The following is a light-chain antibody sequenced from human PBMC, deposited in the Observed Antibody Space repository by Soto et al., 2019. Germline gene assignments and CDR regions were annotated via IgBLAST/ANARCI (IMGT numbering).Light chain of an antibody. CDR1: SGSVSTSYY. J-gene: IGLJ1*01. Sequence: QTVVTQGPSFSVSPGGTVTLTCGLSSGSVSTSYYPSWYQQTPGQAPRTLIYSTNTRSTEVPDRFSGSILGNKAALTITGGQADDESDYYCVLYMGIGILYVFGTSTKLTV. V-gene: IGLV8-61*01. CDR2: STN. CDR3: VLYMGIGILYV.